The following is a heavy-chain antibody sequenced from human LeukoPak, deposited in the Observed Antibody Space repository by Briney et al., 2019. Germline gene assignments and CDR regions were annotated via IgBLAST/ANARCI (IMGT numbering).Heavy chain of an antibody. J-gene: IGHJ4*02. CDR2: ISCAGVST. CDR3: AREQYGDYYFDY. Sequence: GGSLRLSCAASGFTFNDYRVHWGRQAPGKGREWVSLISCAGVSTSYADSMKGRFTISRDNSKSSLYLQMTNLRTEDTALYYCAREQYGDYYFDYWGQGALVTVSS. CDR1: GFTFNDYR. V-gene: IGHV3-43*01. D-gene: IGHD4-17*01.